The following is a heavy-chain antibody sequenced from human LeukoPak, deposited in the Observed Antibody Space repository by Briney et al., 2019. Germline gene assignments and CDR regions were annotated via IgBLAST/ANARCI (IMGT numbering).Heavy chain of an antibody. CDR2: IRSKAYGGTT. CDR1: GFTFGDYA. CDR3: AKVGLLTMYFDY. J-gene: IGHJ4*02. Sequence: GSLRLSCTASGFTFGDYAMSWVRQAPGKGLEWVGFIRSKAYGGTTEYAASVKGRFTISRDDSKSIAYLQMNSLKTEDTAVYYCAKVGLLTMYFDYWGQGTLVTVSS. V-gene: IGHV3-49*04.